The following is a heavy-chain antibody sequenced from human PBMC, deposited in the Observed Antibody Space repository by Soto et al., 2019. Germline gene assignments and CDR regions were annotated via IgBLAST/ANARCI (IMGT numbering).Heavy chain of an antibody. V-gene: IGHV3-30-3*01. Sequence: QVHLEESGGGVVQPGGSLRLSCEGSGFDFSGYTIHWVRQAPGKGLEWVAVISYDGSDKYYADSVKGRFTISRDNAKKTVYLQMNSLRVEDTAVYYCARVDCSTTTCYYYGFDVWGQGTTVTVSS. J-gene: IGHJ6*02. CDR2: ISYDGSDK. CDR1: GFDFSGYT. CDR3: ARVDCSTTTCYYYGFDV. D-gene: IGHD2-2*01.